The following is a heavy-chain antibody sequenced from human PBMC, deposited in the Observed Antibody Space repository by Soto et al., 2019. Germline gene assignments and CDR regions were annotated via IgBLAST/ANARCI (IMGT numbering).Heavy chain of an antibody. Sequence: VVLQESGPGLVKPSETLSLTCSVSGRSITSYYWSWVRQPPGKGLEWIGYIYDNGITSQNPSLKSRVTMSADTSQNQFSLKLTSVTCADTAVYYCARTYDSNGYANEFDSWGQGILVTVTS. J-gene: IGHJ4*02. CDR2: IYDNGIT. V-gene: IGHV4-59*12. CDR1: GRSITSYY. CDR3: ARTYDSNGYANEFDS. D-gene: IGHD3-22*01.